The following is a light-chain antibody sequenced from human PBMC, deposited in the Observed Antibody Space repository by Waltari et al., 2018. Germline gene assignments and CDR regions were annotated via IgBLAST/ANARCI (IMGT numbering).Light chain of an antibody. Sequence: DIQLTQSPSSVSASVGDRVTLTCRASQVISNWLAWYQQKPGKAPKFLIYAASTLQSGVPSRFSGSGTVTEFTLTISSLHPEDFATYYCQQANSFPLTFGGGTKVEIK. CDR2: AAS. J-gene: IGKJ4*01. CDR1: QVISNW. V-gene: IGKV1-12*01. CDR3: QQANSFPLT.